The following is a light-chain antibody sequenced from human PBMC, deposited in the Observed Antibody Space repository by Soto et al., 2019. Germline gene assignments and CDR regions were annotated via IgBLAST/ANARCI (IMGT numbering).Light chain of an antibody. V-gene: IGKV3-20*01. CDR3: QQYRISPLP. CDR2: GAS. Sequence: IMLTHSPATMSLSPGERATLSCRASQSVSGSYLAWYQQKPDQAPRLLIYGASSRATGIPDRFSRSGSGTDFTLTISRLEPEDFAVYYCQQYRISPLPFGGGTKVDIK. CDR1: QSVSGSY. J-gene: IGKJ4*01.